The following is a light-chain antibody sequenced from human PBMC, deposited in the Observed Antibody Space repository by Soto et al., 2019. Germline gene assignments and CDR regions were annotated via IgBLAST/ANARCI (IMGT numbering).Light chain of an antibody. J-gene: IGLJ1*01. CDR3: SSFAGSXTYV. V-gene: IGLV2-11*01. CDR1: SSDVCRYYY. Sequence: QSLLTQPRSVSGSPVQSVTISCTGTSSDVCRYYYFSWYQQYPGESPKLIIYDVTERPSGFPDRFSGSKSVNTASLPISGLRAEDEAAHACSSFAGSXTYVLGSGTKVX. CDR2: DVT.